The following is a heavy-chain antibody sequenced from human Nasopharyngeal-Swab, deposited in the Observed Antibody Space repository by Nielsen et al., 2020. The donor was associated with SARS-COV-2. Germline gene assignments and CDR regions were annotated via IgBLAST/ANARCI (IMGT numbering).Heavy chain of an antibody. J-gene: IGHJ4*02. CDR3: AKKDIVVVVAATVFDY. V-gene: IGHV3-23*01. D-gene: IGHD2-15*01. CDR2: SSGSGGST. CDR1: GFTFSSYA. Sequence: GGSLRLSCAASGFTFSSYAMSWVRQAPGKGLEWVSGSSGSGGSTNYADSVKGRFTISRDNSKNTLYLQMNSLRAEDTAVYYCAKKDIVVVVAATVFDYWGQGTLVTVSS.